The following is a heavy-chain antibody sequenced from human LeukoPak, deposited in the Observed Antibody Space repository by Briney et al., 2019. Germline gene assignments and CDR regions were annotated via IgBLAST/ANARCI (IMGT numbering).Heavy chain of an antibody. D-gene: IGHD2-21*01. CDR3: VKIAPDLP. CDR1: GFTFSSFG. CDR2: ISDNGGST. V-gene: IGHV3-23*01. J-gene: IGHJ5*02. Sequence: GGSLRLSCAASGFTFSSFGMTWVRQAPGKGLEWVSAISDNGGSTFYADSVKGRFTISRDNSKNSLYLQMNSPRADDTAVYYCVKIAPDLPWGQGTLVTVSS.